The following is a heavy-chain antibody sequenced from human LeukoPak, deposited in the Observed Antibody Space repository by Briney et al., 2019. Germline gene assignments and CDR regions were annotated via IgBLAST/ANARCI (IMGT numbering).Heavy chain of an antibody. CDR1: GFTFSNYG. V-gene: IGHV3-33*01. D-gene: IGHD3-10*01. J-gene: IGHJ4*02. Sequence: GRSLRLSCAASGFTFSNYGVHWVRQAPGKGLEWVAVTWYDGNNKFYADSVKGRFTISRDNSKNTLYLQMNSLRAEDTAVYYCVRGSGNYYNRLDSWGQGILVTVSS. CDR2: TWYDGNNK. CDR3: VRGSGNYYNRLDS.